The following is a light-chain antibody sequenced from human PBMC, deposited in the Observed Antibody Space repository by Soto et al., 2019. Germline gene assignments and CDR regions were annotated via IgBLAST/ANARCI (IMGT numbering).Light chain of an antibody. CDR2: GAS. V-gene: IGKV3-15*01. J-gene: IGKJ5*01. CDR1: ESVSSN. CDR3: QQYNSWPPIT. Sequence: EIVLTQSPATLSVSPGERATVCCRASESVSSNLAWYQQRPGQAPRLVIYGASTRATGIPARFSGGGSGTEFTLTISSLQSEDFAVYYCQQYNSWPPITFGQGTRLE.